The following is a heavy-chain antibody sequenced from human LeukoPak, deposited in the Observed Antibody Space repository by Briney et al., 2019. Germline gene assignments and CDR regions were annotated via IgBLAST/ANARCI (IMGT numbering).Heavy chain of an antibody. D-gene: IGHD6-6*01. Sequence: ASVKVSCKASGYTFTGYYMHWVRQAPGQGLEWMGWINPNSGGTNYAQKFQGRVTITRNTSISTAYMELSSLRSEDTAVYYCARGAHSSSSQSDAFDIWGQGTKVTVSS. CDR3: ARGAHSSSSQSDAFDI. J-gene: IGHJ3*02. CDR1: GYTFTGYY. V-gene: IGHV1-2*02. CDR2: INPNSGGT.